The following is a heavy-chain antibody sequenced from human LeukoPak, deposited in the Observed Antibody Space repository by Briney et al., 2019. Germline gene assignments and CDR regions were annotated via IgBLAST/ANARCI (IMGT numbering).Heavy chain of an antibody. D-gene: IGHD2-15*01. Sequence: SETLSLTCTVSGYSISSGYYWGWIRQPPGKGLERIGSIYHSGSTYYNPSLKSRVTVSVDTSKNQFSLKLSSVTAADTAVYYCASVYCSGGSCYFGSSAPFDYWGQGTLVTVSS. CDR1: GYSISSGYY. V-gene: IGHV4-38-2*02. J-gene: IGHJ4*02. CDR3: ASVYCSGGSCYFGSSAPFDY. CDR2: IYHSGST.